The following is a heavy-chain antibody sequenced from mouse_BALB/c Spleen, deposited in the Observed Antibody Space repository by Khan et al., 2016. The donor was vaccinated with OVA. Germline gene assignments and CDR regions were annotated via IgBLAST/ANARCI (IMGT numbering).Heavy chain of an antibody. J-gene: IGHJ2*01. CDR1: GYSITSGYG. CDR3: ARTARIKY. CDR2: ISYSGST. Sequence: VQLQQSGPGLVKPSQSLSLTCTVTGYSITSGYGWNWIRQFPGNKLEWMGYISYSGSTNYNPSLKSRISITRDTSKNQFFLRCNSVTTEDTATYYCARTARIKYWGQGTTLTVSS. V-gene: IGHV3-2*02. D-gene: IGHD3-3*01.